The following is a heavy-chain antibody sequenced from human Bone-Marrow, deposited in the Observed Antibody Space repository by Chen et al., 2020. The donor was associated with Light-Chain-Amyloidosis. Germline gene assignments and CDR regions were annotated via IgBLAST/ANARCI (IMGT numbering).Heavy chain of an antibody. D-gene: IGHD5-12*01. CDR2: IYYSGST. V-gene: IGHV4-59*01. J-gene: IGHJ4*02. Sequence: QVQLQESGPGLVKPSETLSLTCTVSGGSINSYYWSWIWQPPGKGLEWIGYIYYSGSTNYNPSPKSRVTISVGTSKSQFSLRLNSVTAADTAVYYCARGGSNGYNPIDYWGQGTLVTVSS. CDR1: GGSINSYY. CDR3: ARGGSNGYNPIDY.